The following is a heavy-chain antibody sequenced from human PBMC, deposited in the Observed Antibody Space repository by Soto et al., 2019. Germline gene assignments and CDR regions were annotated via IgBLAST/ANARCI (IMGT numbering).Heavy chain of an antibody. CDR3: ARDFTDSSGPTLGMGV. D-gene: IGHD6-19*01. Sequence: LSLTCTVSGGSISSGGYYWSWIRQHPGKGLEWIGYIYYSGSTYYNPSLKSRVTISVDTSKSQFSLKLSSVTAADTAVYYCARDFTDSSGPTLGMGVWGQGTTVTVSS. CDR1: GGSISSGGYY. V-gene: IGHV4-31*03. CDR2: IYYSGST. J-gene: IGHJ6*02.